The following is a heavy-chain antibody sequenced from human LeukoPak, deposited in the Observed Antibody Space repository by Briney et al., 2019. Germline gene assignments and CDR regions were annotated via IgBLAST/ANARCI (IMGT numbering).Heavy chain of an antibody. Sequence: GGSPRLSCAASGFTFSSYSMNWVRQAPGKGLEWVSSISSSSSYIYYADSVKGRFTISRDNAKNSLHLQMNSLRAEDTAVYYCARVRSGPLDFDYWGQGTLVTVSS. V-gene: IGHV3-21*01. D-gene: IGHD3-3*01. CDR2: ISSSSSYI. J-gene: IGHJ4*02. CDR3: ARVRSGPLDFDY. CDR1: GFTFSSYS.